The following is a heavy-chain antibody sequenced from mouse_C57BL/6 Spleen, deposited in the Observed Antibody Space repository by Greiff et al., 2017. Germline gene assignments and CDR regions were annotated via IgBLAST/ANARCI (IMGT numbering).Heavy chain of an antibody. Sequence: EVQLVESGGGLVKPGGSLKLSCAASGFTFSSYAMSWVRQTPEKRLEWVATISDGGSYTYYPDNVKGRFTISRDNAKNNLYLQMSHLKSEDTAMYYCARDGYYGSSYRVYFDYWGQGTTLTVSS. CDR2: ISDGGSYT. J-gene: IGHJ2*01. CDR1: GFTFSSYA. CDR3: ARDGYYGSSYRVYFDY. D-gene: IGHD1-1*01. V-gene: IGHV5-4*01.